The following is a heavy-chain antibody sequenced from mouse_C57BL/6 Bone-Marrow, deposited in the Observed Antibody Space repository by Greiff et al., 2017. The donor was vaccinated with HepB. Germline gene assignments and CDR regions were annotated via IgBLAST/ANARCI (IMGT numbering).Heavy chain of an antibody. J-gene: IGHJ4*01. V-gene: IGHV5-9-1*02. CDR2: ISSGGDYI. CDR3: TRDDYGSSRAMDY. D-gene: IGHD1-1*01. CDR1: GFTFSSYA. Sequence: EVKLVESGEGLVKPGGSLKLSCAASGFTFSSYAMSWVRQTPEKRLEWVAYISSGGDYIYYADTVKGRFTISRDNARNTLYLQMSSLKSEDTAMYYCTRDDYGSSRAMDYWGQGTSVTVSS.